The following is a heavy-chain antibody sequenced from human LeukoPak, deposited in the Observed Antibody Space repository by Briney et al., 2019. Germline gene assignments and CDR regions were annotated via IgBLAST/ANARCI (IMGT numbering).Heavy chain of an antibody. Sequence: SETLSLTCTVSGGSISGSNHYWGWIRQPPGKGLECIGSTSQSGSTYHNPSLKSRLTISVDTSKNQLSLKLNSVTAADTAVYYCARHSYGDYYFDYWGQGALVTVSS. D-gene: IGHD4-17*01. CDR1: GGSISGSNHY. J-gene: IGHJ4*02. CDR3: ARHSYGDYYFDY. V-gene: IGHV4-39*01. CDR2: TSQSGST.